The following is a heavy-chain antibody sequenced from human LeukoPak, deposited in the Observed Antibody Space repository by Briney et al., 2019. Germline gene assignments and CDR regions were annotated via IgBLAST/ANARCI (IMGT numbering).Heavy chain of an antibody. Sequence: GGSLRLSCAASGFTFRTYSIHWVRQAPGKGLEWVSGISGSGGSTYYADSVKGRFIISRDNSKNTLYLQMNSLRAEDTAVYYCAKDGGYSYGYPLYYFDYWGQGTLVTVSS. J-gene: IGHJ4*02. V-gene: IGHV3-23*01. D-gene: IGHD5-18*01. CDR2: ISGSGGST. CDR1: GFTFRTYS. CDR3: AKDGGYSYGYPLYYFDY.